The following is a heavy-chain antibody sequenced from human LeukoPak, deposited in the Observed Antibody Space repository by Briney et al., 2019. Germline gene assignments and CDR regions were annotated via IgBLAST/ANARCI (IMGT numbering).Heavy chain of an antibody. D-gene: IGHD3-10*01. CDR3: ASRTMVRGVSFDY. J-gene: IGHJ4*02. CDR2: INHSGST. Sequence: SETLSLTCAAYGGSFSGYYWSWIRQPPGKGLEWIGEINHSGSTNYNPSLKSRVTISVDTSKNQFSLKLSSVTAADTAVYYCASRTMVRGVSFDYWGQGTLVTVSS. CDR1: GGSFSGYY. V-gene: IGHV4-34*01.